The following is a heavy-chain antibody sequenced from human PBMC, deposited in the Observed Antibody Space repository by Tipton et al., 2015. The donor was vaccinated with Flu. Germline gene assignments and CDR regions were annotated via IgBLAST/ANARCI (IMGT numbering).Heavy chain of an antibody. D-gene: IGHD3-16*01. CDR2: IYYSGST. CDR3: ARDQGGYYYYYGMDV. V-gene: IGHV4-59*01. Sequence: TLSLTCTVSGGSISSYYWSWIRQPPGKGLEWIGYIYYSGSTNYNPSLKSRVTISVETSKNQFSLNLSSVTAADTAVYYCARDQGGYYYYYGMDVWGQGTTVPVSS. J-gene: IGHJ6*02. CDR1: GGSISSYY.